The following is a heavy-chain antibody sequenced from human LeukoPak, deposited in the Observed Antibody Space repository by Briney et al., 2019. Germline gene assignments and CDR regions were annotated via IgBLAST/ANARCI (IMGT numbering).Heavy chain of an antibody. CDR1: GFTFSSYS. V-gene: IGHV3-21*01. J-gene: IGHJ4*02. CDR2: ISSSSSYI. Sequence: PGGSLRLSCAASGFTFSSYSMNWVRQAPGKGLEGVSSISSSSSYIYYADSVKGRFTISRDNAKNSLYLQMNSLRAEDTAVYYCARVPVAAAGTYFDYWGQGTLVTVSS. CDR3: ARVPVAAAGTYFDY. D-gene: IGHD6-13*01.